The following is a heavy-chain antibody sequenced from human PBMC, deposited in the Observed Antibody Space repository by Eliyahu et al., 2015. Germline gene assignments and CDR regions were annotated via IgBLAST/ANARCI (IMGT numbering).Heavy chain of an antibody. CDR3: ARAATFFRELRGFDY. CDR1: GGTFSSYA. J-gene: IGHJ4*02. CDR2: IIPIFGTA. Sequence: QVQLVQSGAEVKKPGSSVKVSCXASGGTFSSYAXXWVRQAPGQGLEWMGGIIPIFGTANYAQKFQGRVTITADKSTSTAYMELSSLRSEDTAVYYCARAATFFRELRGFDYWGQGTLVTVSS. D-gene: IGHD1-7*01. V-gene: IGHV1-69*06.